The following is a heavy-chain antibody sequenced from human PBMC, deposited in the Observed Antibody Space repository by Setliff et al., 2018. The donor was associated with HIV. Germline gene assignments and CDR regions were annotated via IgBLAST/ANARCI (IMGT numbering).Heavy chain of an antibody. J-gene: IGHJ4*02. CDR3: ARLWSYDYVWGSYRPVDY. CDR1: GFTFSDYY. D-gene: IGHD3-16*02. Sequence: PGGSLRLSCAASGFTFSDYYMSWIRQAPGKGLEWVSYISSSSSYTNYADSVKGRFTISRDNAKNTLYLQMNSLRAEDTGVYYCARLWSYDYVWGSYRPVDYWGRGTLVTVSS. CDR2: ISSSSSYT. V-gene: IGHV3-11*06.